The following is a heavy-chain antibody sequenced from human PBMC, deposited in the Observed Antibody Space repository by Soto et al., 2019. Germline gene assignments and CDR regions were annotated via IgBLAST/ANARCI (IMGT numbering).Heavy chain of an antibody. CDR2: IYPGDSDT. CDR1: GYSFTSYW. Sequence: GESLKISCKGSGYSFTSYWIGWVRQMPGKGLEWMGIIYPGDSDTRYSPSFQGQVTISADKSISTAYLQWSSLKASDTAMYYCARRGEEGDFWSGPPVDYWGQGTLVTVSS. J-gene: IGHJ4*02. V-gene: IGHV5-51*01. D-gene: IGHD3-3*01. CDR3: ARRGEEGDFWSGPPVDY.